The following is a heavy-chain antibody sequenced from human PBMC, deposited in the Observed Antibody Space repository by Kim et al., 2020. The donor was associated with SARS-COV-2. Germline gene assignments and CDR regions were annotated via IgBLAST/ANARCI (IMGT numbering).Heavy chain of an antibody. CDR2: ISSSSSYT. J-gene: IGHJ4*02. CDR3: ARHDISGGPFDY. D-gene: IGHD2-15*01. CDR1: GFTFSDYY. Sequence: EGSLRLSCAASGFTFSDYYMSWIRQAPGKGLEWVSNISSSSSYTHYADSLKGRFTISRDNAKNSLYLQMDSLRAEDTAVYYCARHDISGGPFDYWGQGTLVTVSS. V-gene: IGHV3-11*06.